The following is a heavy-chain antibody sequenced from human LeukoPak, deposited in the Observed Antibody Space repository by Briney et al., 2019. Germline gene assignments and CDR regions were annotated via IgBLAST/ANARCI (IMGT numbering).Heavy chain of an antibody. V-gene: IGHV1-18*01. J-gene: IGHJ6*03. CDR1: GYTFTSYG. D-gene: IGHD2-2*01. CDR3: ARDGEDCSSSSCLYYYYYYYMDV. CDR2: ISAYNGNT. Sequence: ASVKVSCKASGYTFTSYGISWVRQAPGEGLEWMGWISAYNGNTNYAQKLQGRVTMTPDTSTSTAYMELRSLRSDDTAVYYCARDGEDCSSSSCLYYYYYYYMDVWGKGTTVTVSS.